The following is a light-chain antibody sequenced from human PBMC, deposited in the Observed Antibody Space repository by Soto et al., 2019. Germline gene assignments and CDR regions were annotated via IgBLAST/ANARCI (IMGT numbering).Light chain of an antibody. CDR3: QQSYSTPIT. CDR1: QSISSY. CDR2: AAS. J-gene: IGKJ5*01. Sequence: DIQMTQSPSSLSASVGDRVTITCRASQSISSYLNWYQQKPGKAPKLLVYAASSLQSGVPSRLSGSGSGTDFTLTISSLQPEDFATYYCQQSYSTPITVGQGTRLESK. V-gene: IGKV1-39*01.